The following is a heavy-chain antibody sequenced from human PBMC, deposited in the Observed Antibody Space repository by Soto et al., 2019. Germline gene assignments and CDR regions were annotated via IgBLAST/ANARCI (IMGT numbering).Heavy chain of an antibody. V-gene: IGHV1-2*02. CDR3: ARDTKIPANYIHDGR. D-gene: IGHD2-2*01. Sequence: VEMVQSGAEVKKPGASVKVSCKASGYTFTDYFIHWVRQAPGQGLEWMGWINPNSGGTNYAQKFQGRVTMTRDTSITTVYMALSRLRSDDTATYYCARDTKIPANYIHDGRWGQGTLVTVSS. J-gene: IGHJ4*02. CDR2: INPNSGGT. CDR1: GYTFTDYF.